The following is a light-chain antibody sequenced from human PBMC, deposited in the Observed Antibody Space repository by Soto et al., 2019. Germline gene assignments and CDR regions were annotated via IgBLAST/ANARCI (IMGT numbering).Light chain of an antibody. Sequence: SGLQGERATLSCRASPSVTNYLAWYQQKPGQPPRLLIYGAFTRAAGIPDRFSGSGSGTEFTLTITSLQSEDFAVYYCQQYNNWPLWTFGQGTKVDTK. CDR1: PSVTNY. V-gene: IGKV3D-15*01. J-gene: IGKJ1*01. CDR3: QQYNNWPLWT. CDR2: GAF.